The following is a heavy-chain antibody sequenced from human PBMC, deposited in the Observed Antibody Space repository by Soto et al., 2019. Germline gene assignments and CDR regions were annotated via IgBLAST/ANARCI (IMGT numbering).Heavy chain of an antibody. CDR1: GGSISSSNW. Sequence: PSETLSLTCAVSGGSISSSNWWSWVRQPPGKGLEWIGEIYHSGSTNYNPSLKSRVTISVDKSKNQFSLKLSSVTAADTAVYYCARGLLTYYDILTGYLPRTILPFDYWGQGTLVTVSS. V-gene: IGHV4-4*02. J-gene: IGHJ4*02. CDR2: IYHSGST. D-gene: IGHD3-9*01. CDR3: ARGLLTYYDILTGYLPRTILPFDY.